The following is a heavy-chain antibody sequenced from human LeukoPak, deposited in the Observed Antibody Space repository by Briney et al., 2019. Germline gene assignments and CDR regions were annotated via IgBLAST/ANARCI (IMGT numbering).Heavy chain of an antibody. CDR2: ISYDGSNK. D-gene: IGHD3-22*01. V-gene: IGHV3-30*18. CDR3: AKGGYYDSSGYYQPGL. J-gene: IGHJ4*02. CDR1: GFTFSSYG. Sequence: PGGSLRLSCAASGFTFSSYGMHWVRQAPGKGLEWVAVISYDGSNKYYADSVKGRFTISRDNSKNTLYLQMNSLRAEDTAVYYCAKGGYYDSSGYYQPGLWGQGTLVTVSS.